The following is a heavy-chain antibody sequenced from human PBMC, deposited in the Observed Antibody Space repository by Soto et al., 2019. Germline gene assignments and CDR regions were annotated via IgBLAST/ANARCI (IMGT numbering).Heavy chain of an antibody. D-gene: IGHD6-19*01. V-gene: IGHV3-23*01. Sequence: GGSLRLSCAASGFTFSSYAMSWVRQAPGKGLEWVSAISGSGGSTYYAGSVKGRFTISRDNSKNTLYLQMNSLRAEDTAVYYCAKPRTDSSGWSFDYWGQGTLVTVSS. CDR3: AKPRTDSSGWSFDY. CDR1: GFTFSSYA. CDR2: ISGSGGST. J-gene: IGHJ4*02.